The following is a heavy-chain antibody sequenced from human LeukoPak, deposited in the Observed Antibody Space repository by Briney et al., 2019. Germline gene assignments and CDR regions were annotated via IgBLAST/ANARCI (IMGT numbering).Heavy chain of an antibody. D-gene: IGHD6-6*01. CDR3: ATREYSSSDYFDY. CDR2: ISGSGGST. CDR1: GFTFSSYA. J-gene: IGHJ4*02. Sequence: GSLRLSCAASGFTFSSYAMSWVRQAPGKGLEWVSAISGSGGSTYYADSVKGRFTISRDNYKNTLYLQMNSLRAEDTAVYYCATREYSSSDYFDYWGQGTLVTVSS. V-gene: IGHV3-23*01.